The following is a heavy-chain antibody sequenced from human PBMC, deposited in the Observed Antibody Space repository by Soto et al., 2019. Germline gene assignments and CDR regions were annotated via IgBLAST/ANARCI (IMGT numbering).Heavy chain of an antibody. Sequence: SETLSLTCAVYGGSFSGYYWSWIRQPPGKGLEWIGEINHSGSTNYNPSLKSRVTISVDTSKNQFSLKLSSVAAADTAVYYCARGRYYFDYWGQGTLVTVSS. CDR1: GGSFSGYY. D-gene: IGHD1-20*01. CDR3: ARGRYYFDY. V-gene: IGHV4-34*01. J-gene: IGHJ4*02. CDR2: INHSGST.